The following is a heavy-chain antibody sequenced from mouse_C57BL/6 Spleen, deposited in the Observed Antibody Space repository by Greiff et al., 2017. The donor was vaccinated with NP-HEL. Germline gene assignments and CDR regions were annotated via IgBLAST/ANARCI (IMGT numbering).Heavy chain of an antibody. CDR3: ARDQEAMDY. CDR2: ISDGGSYT. J-gene: IGHJ4*01. Sequence: EVQLQESGGGLVKPGGSLKLSCAASGFTFSSYAMSWVRQTPEKRLEWVATISDGGSYTYYPDNVKGRFTISRDNAKNNLYLQMSHLKTEDTAMYYCARDQEAMDYWGQGTSVTVSS. CDR1: GFTFSSYA. V-gene: IGHV5-4*01.